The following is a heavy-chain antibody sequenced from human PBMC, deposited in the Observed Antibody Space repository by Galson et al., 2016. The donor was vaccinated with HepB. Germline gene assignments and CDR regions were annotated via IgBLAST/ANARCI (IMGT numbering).Heavy chain of an antibody. CDR1: GFTFSTFW. J-gene: IGHJ4*02. Sequence: SLRLSCAASGFTFSTFWMTWVRQAPGKGLEWVAIIKQDGSEKYYVDSVKGRFTISRDNAKKSLYLQTNSLRAEDTAVYYCARVGIGSSWYFDYWGQGTLVTVSS. D-gene: IGHD6-13*01. CDR2: IKQDGSEK. CDR3: ARVGIGSSWYFDY. V-gene: IGHV3-7*01.